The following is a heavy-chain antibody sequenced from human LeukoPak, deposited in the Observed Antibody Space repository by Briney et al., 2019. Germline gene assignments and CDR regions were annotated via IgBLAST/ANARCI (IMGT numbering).Heavy chain of an antibody. V-gene: IGHV1-69*13. CDR2: SNPIFGTT. Sequence: SVKVSCKASGGAFKGYAINWVRQAPGQGLEWMGGSNPIFGTTNFAPKFQGRVTIAADESTSTAYMELTSLKSEDTAVYYCARGTTVTTAVLVPNDAFGIWGQGTMVTVSS. CDR3: ARGTTVTTAVLVPNDAFGI. J-gene: IGHJ3*02. D-gene: IGHD4-17*01. CDR1: GGAFKGYA.